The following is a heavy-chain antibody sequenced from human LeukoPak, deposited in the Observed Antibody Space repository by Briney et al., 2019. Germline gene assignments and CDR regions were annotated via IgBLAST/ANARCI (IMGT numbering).Heavy chain of an antibody. D-gene: IGHD5-12*01. J-gene: IGHJ3*02. CDR1: GFTFSSYS. Sequence: GGSLRLSCAASGFTFSSYSMNWVRQAPGKGLEWVSSISSSSSYIYYADSVKGRFTISRDNAKNSLYLQMNNLRAEDTAVYYCARDRRGYSGYEGDAFDIWGQGTMVTVSS. V-gene: IGHV3-21*01. CDR2: ISSSSSYI. CDR3: ARDRRGYSGYEGDAFDI.